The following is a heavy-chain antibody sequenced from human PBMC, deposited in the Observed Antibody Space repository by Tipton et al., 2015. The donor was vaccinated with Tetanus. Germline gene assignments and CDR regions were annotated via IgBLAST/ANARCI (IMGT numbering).Heavy chain of an antibody. CDR1: WFSISTCY. V-gene: IGHV3-53*01. Sequence: SLRLSCAASWFSISTCYINWVRQAPGKGLEWVSVIYSGGDTFYADSVKGRFTISRDNSKNTVYLQMNSLRVEDTAVYYCARWGVLGLQHYLDYWGQGTLVTVSS. D-gene: IGHD1-1*01. J-gene: IGHJ4*02. CDR3: ARWGVLGLQHYLDY. CDR2: IYSGGDT.